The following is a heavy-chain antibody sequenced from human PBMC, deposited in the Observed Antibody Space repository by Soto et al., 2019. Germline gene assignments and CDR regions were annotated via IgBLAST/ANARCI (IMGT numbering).Heavy chain of an antibody. CDR1: GDSISSDGYY. J-gene: IGHJ4*02. CDR2: IYYSGST. D-gene: IGHD3-22*01. Sequence: PSETLSLTCTVSGDSISSDGYYWSWIRQHPGKGLEWIGYIYYSGSTFYNPSLKRRVTISRDTSQNQFSLKLGSVTAADTAVYYCARSRYYDSSGVDYWGQGALVTVSS. CDR3: ARSRYYDSSGVDY. V-gene: IGHV4-31*03.